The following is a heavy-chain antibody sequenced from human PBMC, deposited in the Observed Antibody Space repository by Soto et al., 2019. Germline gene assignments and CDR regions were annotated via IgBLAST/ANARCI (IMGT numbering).Heavy chain of an antibody. J-gene: IGHJ4*02. CDR1: GFIFSNSG. D-gene: IGHD3-3*01. CDR2: ISYDGSDK. Sequence: GGSLRLSCAASGFIFSNSGMHWVRQAPGKGLEWVAVISYDGSDKYYADSVKGRFTISRDNSKNTLYLQMNSLRPEDTAVYYCAKTAQSDYGDYWGQGTLVTVSS. V-gene: IGHV3-30*18. CDR3: AKTAQSDYGDY.